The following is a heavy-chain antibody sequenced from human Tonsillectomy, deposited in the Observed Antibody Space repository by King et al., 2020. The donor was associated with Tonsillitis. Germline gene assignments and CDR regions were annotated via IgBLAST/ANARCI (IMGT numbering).Heavy chain of an antibody. CDR1: GGSISSYY. CDR3: ASGSLEGSGAYYYYGMDV. V-gene: IGHV4-4*07. D-gene: IGHD3-10*01. Sequence: QLQESGPGLVKPSETLSLTCTVSGGSISSYYWSWIRQPAGKELEWIGRIYTSGSTNYNPSLKSRVTMSVDTSKNQFSLKLSSVTAADTAVYYFASGSLEGSGAYYYYGMDVWGQGTTVTVSS. CDR2: IYTSGST. J-gene: IGHJ6*02.